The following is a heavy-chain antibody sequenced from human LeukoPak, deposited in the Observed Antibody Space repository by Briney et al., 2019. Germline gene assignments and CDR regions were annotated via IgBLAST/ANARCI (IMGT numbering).Heavy chain of an antibody. Sequence: QSGGSLRLSCAASGFTFSSYAMSWVRQAPGKGLEWVSAISGSGGSTYYADSVKGRFTISRDNSKNTLYLQMNSLRAEDTAVYYCAKDPLLMVARTNDAFDIWGQGTMVTASS. CDR2: ISGSGGST. V-gene: IGHV3-23*01. CDR1: GFTFSSYA. CDR3: AKDPLLMVARTNDAFDI. J-gene: IGHJ3*02. D-gene: IGHD2-8*01.